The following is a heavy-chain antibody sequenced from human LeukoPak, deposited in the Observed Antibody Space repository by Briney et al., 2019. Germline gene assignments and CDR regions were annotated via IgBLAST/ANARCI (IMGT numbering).Heavy chain of an antibody. CDR2: LTGNGGSA. CDR1: GFTFSTYA. CDR3: ARDSGSYLQPTDY. V-gene: IGHV3-23*01. J-gene: IGHJ4*02. Sequence: GGSLRLSRAASGFTFSTYAMTWVRQAPGKGLEWVSSLTGNGGSAYYADSVKGRFTISRDNSKNTLYLQMNSLRAEDTAVYHCARDSGSYLQPTDYWGQGTLVTVSS. D-gene: IGHD1-26*01.